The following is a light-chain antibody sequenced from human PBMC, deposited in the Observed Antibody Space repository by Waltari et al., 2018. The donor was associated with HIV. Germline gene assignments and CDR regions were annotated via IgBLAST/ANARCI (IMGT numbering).Light chain of an antibody. CDR1: QTVNHN. Sequence: EVVLTQSPSTLSVSRGQGASLSWRDSQTVNHNLAWYQQRPGKAPKLLIYAASTRASAIPSRFSGSGSGTEFNLTISSLQSEDLALYFCQQYNKWPETFGLGTKVEIK. J-gene: IGKJ1*01. CDR2: AAS. V-gene: IGKV3D-15*01. CDR3: QQYNKWPET.